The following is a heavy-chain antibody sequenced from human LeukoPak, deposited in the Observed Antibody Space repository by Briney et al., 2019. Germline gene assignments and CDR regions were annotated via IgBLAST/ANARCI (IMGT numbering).Heavy chain of an antibody. CDR3: ARGRGSYRNNWFGP. V-gene: IGHV1-8*01. D-gene: IGHD1-26*01. Sequence: ASVKVSCKASGYTFTSYDINWVRQATGQGLEWMGWMNPNSGNTGYAQKFQGRVTMTRNTSISTAYMELSSLRSEDTAVYYCARGRGSYRNNWFGPWGQGTLVTVSS. CDR1: GYTFTSYD. J-gene: IGHJ5*02. CDR2: MNPNSGNT.